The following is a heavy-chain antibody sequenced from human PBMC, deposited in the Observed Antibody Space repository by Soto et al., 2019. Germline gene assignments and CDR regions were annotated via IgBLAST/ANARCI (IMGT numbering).Heavy chain of an antibody. CDR3: ARGYGSVRYDMMTY. D-gene: IGHD3-10*01. CDR1: GFNFTTYG. V-gene: IGHV3-33*01. Sequence: GSLRLSCAASGFNFTTYGMHWVRRAPGKGLEWVAVIWSDGNTRYYADSVKGRFTVSRDNSKNTMYLQMNGLRIEDTAVYYCARGYGSVRYDMMTYWGQGTLVTVSS. CDR2: IWSDGNTR. J-gene: IGHJ4*02.